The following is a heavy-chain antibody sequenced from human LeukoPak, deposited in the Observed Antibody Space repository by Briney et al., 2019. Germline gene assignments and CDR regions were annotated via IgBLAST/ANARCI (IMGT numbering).Heavy chain of an antibody. CDR2: IKQDGSEK. Sequence: GGSLRLSCAASGFTFSDYWMNWVRQAPGKGLEWVANIKQDGSEKNSVDSVKGRFIISRDNAKNSLYLQMNSLRAEDTAVYYCAALLGGPHPGYWGQGTLVTVSS. CDR3: AALLGGPHPGY. CDR1: GFTFSDYW. V-gene: IGHV3-7*01. D-gene: IGHD7-27*01. J-gene: IGHJ4*02.